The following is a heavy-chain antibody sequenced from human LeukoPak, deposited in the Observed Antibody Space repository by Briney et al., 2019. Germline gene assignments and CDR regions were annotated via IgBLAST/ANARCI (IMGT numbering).Heavy chain of an antibody. CDR2: INHSGST. V-gene: IGHV4-34*01. CDR1: GFTFSSYA. Sequence: SGGSLRLSCAASGFTFSSYAMSWVRQPPGKGLEWIGEINHSGSTNYNPSLKSRVTISVDTSKNQFSLKLSSVTAADTAVYYCARGSKGGATGPRRLAYAYWGQGTLVTVSS. J-gene: IGHJ4*02. D-gene: IGHD5-12*01. CDR3: ARGSKGGATGPRRLAYAY.